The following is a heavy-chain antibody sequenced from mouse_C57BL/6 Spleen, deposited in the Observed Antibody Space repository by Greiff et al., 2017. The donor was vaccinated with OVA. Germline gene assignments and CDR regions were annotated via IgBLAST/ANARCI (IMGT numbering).Heavy chain of an antibody. CDR2: IDPETGGS. V-gene: IGHV1-15*01. CDR1: GYTFTDYE. J-gene: IGHJ3*01. CDR3: TNYAWFAY. D-gene: IGHD2-4*01. Sequence: QVQLQQSGAELVRPGASVTLSCKASGYTFTDYEMHWVKQTPVHGLEWIGAIDPETGGSAYNQKFKGKAILTADKSTSTAYMELRSLTSEGSAVYYCTNYAWFAYWGQGTLVTVSA.